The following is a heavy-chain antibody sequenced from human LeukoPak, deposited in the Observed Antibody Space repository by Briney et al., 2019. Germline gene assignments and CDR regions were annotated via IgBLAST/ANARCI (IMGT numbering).Heavy chain of an antibody. V-gene: IGHV3-21*01. D-gene: IGHD6-13*01. CDR3: ASLIAAAEDDY. Sequence: GGSLRLSCAASGFTFSSYNMNWVRQAPGKGLEWVSSISSSSSYIYYADSVKGRFTISRDNAKNSLYLQMNSLRAEDTAVYYCASLIAAAEDDYWGQGTLVTVSS. J-gene: IGHJ4*02. CDR2: ISSSSSYI. CDR1: GFTFSSYN.